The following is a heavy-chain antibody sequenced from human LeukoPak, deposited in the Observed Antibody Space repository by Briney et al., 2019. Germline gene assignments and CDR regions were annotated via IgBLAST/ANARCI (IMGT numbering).Heavy chain of an antibody. CDR1: GFTFSSYG. CDR3: AKDRYSYAFEYSDS. CDR2: ISNDGSKK. Sequence: GGSLRVSCAASGFTFSSYGMHWVRQAPGEGLDWVAAISNDGSKKYYADSVKGRFTISRDNSKNTLSLQVSSLRTEDTAVYYCAKDRYSYAFEYSDSWGQGTLVTVSS. V-gene: IGHV3-30*18. D-gene: IGHD5-18*01. J-gene: IGHJ4*02.